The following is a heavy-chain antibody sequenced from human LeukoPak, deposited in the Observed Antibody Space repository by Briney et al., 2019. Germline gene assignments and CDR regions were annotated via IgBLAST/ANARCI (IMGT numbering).Heavy chain of an antibody. V-gene: IGHV4-4*07. CDR1: GGSISSYY. CDR2: IYTSGST. Sequence: SETLSLTCTVSGGSISSYYWSWIRQPAGKGLEWIGRIYTSGSTNYNPSLKSRVTMSVDASKNQFSLKLSSVTAADTAVYYCARNPPTIFGRGNWFDPWGQGTLVTVSS. D-gene: IGHD3-3*01. J-gene: IGHJ5*02. CDR3: ARNPPTIFGRGNWFDP.